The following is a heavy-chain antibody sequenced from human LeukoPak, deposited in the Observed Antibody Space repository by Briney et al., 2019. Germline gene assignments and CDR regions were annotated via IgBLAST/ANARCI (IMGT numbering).Heavy chain of an antibody. CDR1: GYTFTGYY. CDR2: INPNSGGT. Sequence: ASVKVSRKASGYTFTGYYMHWVRQAPGQGLEWMGWINPNSGGTNYAQKFQGRVTMTRDTSISTAYMELSRLRSDDTAVYYCAAPGAAAGTHWFDPWGQGTLVTVSS. CDR3: AAPGAAAGTHWFDP. D-gene: IGHD6-13*01. V-gene: IGHV1-2*02. J-gene: IGHJ5*02.